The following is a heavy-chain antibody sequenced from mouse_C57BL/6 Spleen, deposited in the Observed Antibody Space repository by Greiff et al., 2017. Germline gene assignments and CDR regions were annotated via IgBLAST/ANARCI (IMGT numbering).Heavy chain of an antibody. V-gene: IGHV1-7*01. CDR1: GYTFTSYW. CDR3: AREAADYYGSSLNY. Sequence: QVQLKESGAELAKPGASVKLSCKASGYTFTSYWMHWVKQRPGQGLEWIGYINPSSGYTKYNQKVKDKATLTADKSSSTAYMQQSSLTYEDAAVYYCAREAADYYGSSLNYWGQGTTLTVAS. CDR2: INPSSGYT. D-gene: IGHD1-1*01. J-gene: IGHJ2*01.